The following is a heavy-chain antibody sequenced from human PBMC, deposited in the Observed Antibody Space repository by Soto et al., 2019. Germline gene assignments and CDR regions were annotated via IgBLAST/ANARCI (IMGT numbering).Heavy chain of an antibody. Sequence: VQLVESGGGVVQPGRSLRLSCAASGFTFNNYWMHWVRQAPGKGLVWVSRIKTDGSSPNYADSVEGRFTISSDNAKNTLYLQMNSLRVEDTAVYYCARDRIAGSGSCDNWGQGTLVTVSS. J-gene: IGHJ4*02. D-gene: IGHD3-10*01. CDR3: ARDRIAGSGSCDN. V-gene: IGHV3-74*01. CDR1: GFTFNNYW. CDR2: IKTDGSSP.